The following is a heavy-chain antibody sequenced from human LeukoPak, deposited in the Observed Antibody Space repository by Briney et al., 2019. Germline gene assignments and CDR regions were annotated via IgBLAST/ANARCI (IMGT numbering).Heavy chain of an antibody. J-gene: IGHJ4*02. CDR3: AKWGDYDVLTGYYDSDY. Sequence: PGGSLRLSCAASGFTFSNYAMSWVRQAPGKGLEWVSAVPGRDTSTYYTGSVKGRFTISRDNSKNTLYLQMNSLSAEDTAIYYCAKWGDYDVLTGYYDSDYWGQGTLVTVSS. CDR1: GFTFSNYA. V-gene: IGHV3-23*01. D-gene: IGHD3-9*01. CDR2: VPGRDTST.